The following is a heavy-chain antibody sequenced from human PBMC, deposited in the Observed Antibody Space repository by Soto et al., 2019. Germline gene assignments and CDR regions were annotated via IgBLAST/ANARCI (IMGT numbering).Heavy chain of an antibody. CDR3: ARAIGYCSSTSCYVDWFDP. CDR1: GGSISSGGYS. V-gene: IGHV4-30-2*01. CDR2: IYHSGST. J-gene: IGHJ5*02. Sequence: SDTLSLTWAVSGGSISSGGYSWSWIRQPPGKGLEWIGYIYHSGSTYYNPSLKSRVTISVDRSKNQFSLKLSSVTAADTAVYYCARAIGYCSSTSCYVDWFDPWGQGTLVTVSS. D-gene: IGHD2-2*01.